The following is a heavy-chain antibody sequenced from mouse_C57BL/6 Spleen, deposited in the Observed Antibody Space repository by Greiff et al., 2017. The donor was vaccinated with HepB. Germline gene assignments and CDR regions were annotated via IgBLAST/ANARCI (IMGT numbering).Heavy chain of an antibody. J-gene: IGHJ2*01. D-gene: IGHD4-1*01. CDR3: ARCDWDY. Sequence: QVQLQQSGAELVRPGASVKLSCKASGYTFTDYYINWVKQRPGQGLEWIARIYPGSGNTYYNEKFKGKATLTAEKSSSTAYMQLSSLTSEDSAVYFCARCDWDYWGQGTTLTVFS. CDR1: GYTFTDYY. CDR2: IYPGSGNT. V-gene: IGHV1-76*01.